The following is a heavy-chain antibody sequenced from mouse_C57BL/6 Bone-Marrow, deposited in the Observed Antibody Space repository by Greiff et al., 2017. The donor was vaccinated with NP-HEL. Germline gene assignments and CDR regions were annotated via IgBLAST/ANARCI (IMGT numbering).Heavy chain of an antibody. Sequence: EVQLQQSGPELVKPGASVKISCKASGYTFTDYYMNWVKQSHGKSLEWIGDINPNNGGTSYNQKFKGKATLTVDKSSSTAYMELRSLTSEDSAVYYCARMGDYDGYFDYWGQGTTLTVSS. CDR3: ARMGDYDGYFDY. CDR1: GYTFTDYY. CDR2: INPNNGGT. D-gene: IGHD2-4*01. V-gene: IGHV1-26*01. J-gene: IGHJ2*01.